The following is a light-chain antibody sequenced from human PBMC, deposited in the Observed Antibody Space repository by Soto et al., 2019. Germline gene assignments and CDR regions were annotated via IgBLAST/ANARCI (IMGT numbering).Light chain of an antibody. CDR1: SSDVGGYNY. J-gene: IGLJ2*01. CDR3: SSYTTSSTLVV. CDR2: DVS. V-gene: IGLV2-14*03. Sequence: QSALTQPASVSGSPGQSITISCTGTSSDVGGYNYVSWYQQHPGKAPKLMIYDVSYRPSGVSNRFSGSKSGNTASLTISGHQAEDEADYYCSSYTTSSTLVVFGGGTQLTVL.